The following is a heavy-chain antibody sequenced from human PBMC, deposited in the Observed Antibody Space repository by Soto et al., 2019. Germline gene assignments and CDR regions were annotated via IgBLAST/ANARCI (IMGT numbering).Heavy chain of an antibody. CDR1: ESAIVTSYY. CDR2: LYHIGTT. Sequence: SETLSLTCTVSESAIVTSYYWGGIRQPPGGGLEWIGSLYHIGTTYYNPSLRRRATISVDTSKNQFFLQLTSLTAADTAVYYCARVGAMAPEFHFDYWGPGTLVTVSS. CDR3: ARVGAMAPEFHFDY. V-gene: IGHV4-38-2*02. J-gene: IGHJ4*02. D-gene: IGHD6-19*01.